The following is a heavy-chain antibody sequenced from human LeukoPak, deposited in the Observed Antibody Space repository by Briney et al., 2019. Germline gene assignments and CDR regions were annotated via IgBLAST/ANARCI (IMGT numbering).Heavy chain of an antibody. V-gene: IGHV1-2*02. Sequence: GASVKVSCRASGYTFTSYGISWVRQAPGQGLEWMGWINPNSGGTNYAQKFQGRVTMTRDTSISTAYMELSRLRSDDTAVYYCARPTGGSSGWSEDPHSDAFDIWGQGTMVTVSS. D-gene: IGHD6-19*01. J-gene: IGHJ3*02. CDR3: ARPTGGSSGWSEDPHSDAFDI. CDR2: INPNSGGT. CDR1: GYTFTSYG.